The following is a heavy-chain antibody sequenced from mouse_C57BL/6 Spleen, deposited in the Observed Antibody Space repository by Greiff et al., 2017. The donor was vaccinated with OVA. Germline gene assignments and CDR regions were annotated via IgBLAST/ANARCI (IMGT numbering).Heavy chain of an antibody. Sequence: QVQLQQPGAELVRPGSSVKLSCKASGYTFTSYWRDGVKQRPGQGREWIGNIYPSDSETHYNQKFKDKATLTVDKSSSTAYMQLSSLTSEDSAVYYCASGGNWDGLFAYWGQGTLVTVSA. J-gene: IGHJ3*01. D-gene: IGHD4-1*01. V-gene: IGHV1-61*01. CDR2: IYPSDSET. CDR3: ASGGNWDGLFAY. CDR1: GYTFTSYW.